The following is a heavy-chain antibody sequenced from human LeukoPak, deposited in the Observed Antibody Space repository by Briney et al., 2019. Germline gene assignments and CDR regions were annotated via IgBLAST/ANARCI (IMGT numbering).Heavy chain of an antibody. CDR3: ATASGPLGEASAGFDY. V-gene: IGHV3-30*17. Sequence: GGSLRLSCAASGFTFSNYAMHWVRQAPGKGLEWVALIPYDGSNKYYADSVKGRFTISRDNSMNTLDLQMNSLRAENTAVYYGATASGPLGEASAGFDYWGQGTLVTVSS. J-gene: IGHJ4*02. D-gene: IGHD6-13*01. CDR1: GFTFSNYA. CDR2: IPYDGSNK.